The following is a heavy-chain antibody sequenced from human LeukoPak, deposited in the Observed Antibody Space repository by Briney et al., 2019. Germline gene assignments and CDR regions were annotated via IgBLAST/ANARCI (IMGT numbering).Heavy chain of an antibody. CDR2: IYYSGST. CDR1: GGSISSSSYY. V-gene: IGHV4-39*01. J-gene: IGHJ4*02. CDR3: ARQHKTARGIDY. D-gene: IGHD2-21*02. Sequence: SETLSLTGTVSGGSISSSSYYWGWIRQPPGKGLEWIGSIYYSGSTYYNPSLKSRVTISVDTSKNQFSLKLSSVTAADTAVYYCARQHKTARGIDYWGQGTLVTVSS.